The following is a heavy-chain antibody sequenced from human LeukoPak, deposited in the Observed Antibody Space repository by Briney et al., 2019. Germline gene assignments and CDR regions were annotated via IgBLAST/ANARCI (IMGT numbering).Heavy chain of an antibody. CDR2: INPSGGST. J-gene: IGHJ4*02. Sequence: GASVKVSCKASGYTFTSYYMHWVRQAPGQGLEWMGIINPSGGSTSYAQKFQGRVTMARDMSTSTVYMELSSLRSEDTAVYYCARDEQWLVRGGYYFDYWGQGTLVTVSS. CDR3: ARDEQWLVRGGYYFDY. CDR1: GYTFTSYY. D-gene: IGHD6-19*01. V-gene: IGHV1-46*01.